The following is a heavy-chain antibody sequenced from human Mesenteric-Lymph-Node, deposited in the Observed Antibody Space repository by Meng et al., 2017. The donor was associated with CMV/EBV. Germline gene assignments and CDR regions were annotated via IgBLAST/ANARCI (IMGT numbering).Heavy chain of an antibody. CDR2: INHSGST. CDR3: ARNLVPRIDY. D-gene: IGHD6-13*01. V-gene: IGHV4-34*01. J-gene: IGHJ4*02. CDR1: GGSFSGYY. Sequence: SLTCDVYGGSFSGYYWSWIRQPPGKGLEWIGEINHSGSTNYNPSLKSRVTISVDTSKNQFSLKLSSVTAADTAVYYCARNLVPRIDYWGQGTLVTVSS.